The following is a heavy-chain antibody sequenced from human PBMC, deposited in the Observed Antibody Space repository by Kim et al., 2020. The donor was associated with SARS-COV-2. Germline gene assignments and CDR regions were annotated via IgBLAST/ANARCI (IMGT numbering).Heavy chain of an antibody. V-gene: IGHV1-24*01. J-gene: IGHJ5*02. CDR2: FDPEDGET. D-gene: IGHD6-13*01. CDR1: GYTLTELS. Sequence: ASVKVSCKVSGYTLTELSMHWVRQAPGKGLEWMGGFDPEDGETIYAQKFQGRVTMTEDTSTDTAYMELSSLRSEDTAVYYCATDTPYSALFDPWGQGTLVTVSS. CDR3: ATDTPYSALFDP.